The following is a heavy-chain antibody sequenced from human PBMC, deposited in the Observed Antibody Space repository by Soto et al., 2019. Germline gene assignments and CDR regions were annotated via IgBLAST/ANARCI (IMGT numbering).Heavy chain of an antibody. CDR3: ARSIVVVTALDY. Sequence: QVQLVQSGAEEKKPGASVKVSCKASGYTFTSYAMHWVRQAPGQRLEWMGWINAGNGNTKYSQKFQGRVTITRDTSASPAYMELSSLRSEDTAVYSCARSIVVVTALDYWGHGTLVTVSS. D-gene: IGHD2-21*02. J-gene: IGHJ4*01. CDR1: GYTFTSYA. CDR2: INAGNGNT. V-gene: IGHV1-3*05.